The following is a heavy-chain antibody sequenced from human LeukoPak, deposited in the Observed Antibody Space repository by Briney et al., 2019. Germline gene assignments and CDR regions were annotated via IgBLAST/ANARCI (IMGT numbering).Heavy chain of an antibody. Sequence: SETLSLTCTVSGGSINSSSYYWGWIRQPPGKGLEWIGNIYYTGSTYYNPSLKSRVTISVDTSKNQFSLKLSSVTAADTAVYYCARVSGYYDILTGYATYYFDYWGQGTLVTVSS. CDR3: ARVSGYYDILTGYATYYFDY. CDR1: GGSINSSSYY. D-gene: IGHD3-9*01. CDR2: IYYTGST. V-gene: IGHV4-39*07. J-gene: IGHJ4*02.